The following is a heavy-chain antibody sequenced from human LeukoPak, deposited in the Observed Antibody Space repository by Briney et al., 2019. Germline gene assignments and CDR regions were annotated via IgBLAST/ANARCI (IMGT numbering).Heavy chain of an antibody. Sequence: TGGSLRLSCAASGFTFSSYAMSWVRQAPGKGLEWVSAISGSGGSTYYADSVKGRFTISRDNSKNTLYLQMNSLRAEDTAVYYCARYSSSWYYFDYWGQGTLVTVSS. CDR2: ISGSGGST. V-gene: IGHV3-23*01. CDR1: GFTFSSYA. CDR3: ARYSSSWYYFDY. J-gene: IGHJ4*02. D-gene: IGHD6-13*01.